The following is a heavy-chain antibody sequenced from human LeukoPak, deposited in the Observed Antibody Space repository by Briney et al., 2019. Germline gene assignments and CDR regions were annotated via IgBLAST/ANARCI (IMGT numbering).Heavy chain of an antibody. J-gene: IGHJ1*01. Sequence: SVKVSCKASGGTFSSYAISWVRQAPGQGLEWMGGIIPIFGTANYAQKFQGRVTITTDESTSTAYVELSSLRSEDTAVYYCARNSRGYSYGYPEYFQHWGQGTLVTVSS. V-gene: IGHV1-69*05. CDR3: ARNSRGYSYGYPEYFQH. CDR1: GGTFSSYA. D-gene: IGHD5-18*01. CDR2: IIPIFGTA.